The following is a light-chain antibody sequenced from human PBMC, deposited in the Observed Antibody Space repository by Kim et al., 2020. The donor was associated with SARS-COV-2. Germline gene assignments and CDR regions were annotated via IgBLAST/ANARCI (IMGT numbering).Light chain of an antibody. V-gene: IGLV3-21*03. CDR2: DDS. CDR1: NIGSKS. Sequence: APGKTARITCGGNNIGSKSVHWYQQKPGQAPVLDVYDDSDRPSGIPERFSGSNSGDTATLTISRVEAGDEADYYCQVWDSSSYHSFFGGGTQLTVL. J-gene: IGLJ2*01. CDR3: QVWDSSSYHSF.